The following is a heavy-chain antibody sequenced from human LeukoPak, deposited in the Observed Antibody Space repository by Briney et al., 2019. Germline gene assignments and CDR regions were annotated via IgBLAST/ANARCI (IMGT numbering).Heavy chain of an antibody. D-gene: IGHD1-26*01. CDR3: ARARRGSYYPFDY. CDR2: IIPIFGIA. Sequence: ASVKVSCKASGGTFSSYAISWVRQAPGQGLEWMGRIIPIFGIANYAQKFQGRVTITADKSTSTAYMELSSLRSEDTAVYYCARARRGSYYPFDYWGQGTLVTVSS. J-gene: IGHJ4*02. CDR1: GGTFSSYA. V-gene: IGHV1-69*04.